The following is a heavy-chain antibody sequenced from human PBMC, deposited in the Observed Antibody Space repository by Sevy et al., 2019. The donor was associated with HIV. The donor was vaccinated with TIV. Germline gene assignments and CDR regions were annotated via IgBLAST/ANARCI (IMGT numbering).Heavy chain of an antibody. CDR2: ISGSGGST. CDR3: AKGGYYYDSSGYSDY. V-gene: IGHV3-23*01. CDR1: GFTFSSYV. D-gene: IGHD3-22*01. J-gene: IGHJ4*02. Sequence: GGSLRLSCAASGFTFSSYVMSWVRQAPGKGLEWVSAISGSGGSTYYADSVKGRFTISRDNSKNTLYLQMNSLRAEDTAVYYCAKGGYYYDSSGYSDYWGQGTLVTVSS.